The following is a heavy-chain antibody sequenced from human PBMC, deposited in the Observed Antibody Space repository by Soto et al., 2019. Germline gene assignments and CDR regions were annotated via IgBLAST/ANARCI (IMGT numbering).Heavy chain of an antibody. CDR3: AHKRDVSRGFKY. J-gene: IGHJ4*02. Sequence: QITLKESGPPLVKPTQTLTLTCTFSGFSFSVNGVAVGWIRQPPGQALEWLALIYWDDDQRYNPSLKDRLTITKDTSRNHVVLTMTNMDPVDTATYYCAHKRDVSRGFKYWGQGTLVTVSS. CDR2: IYWDDDQ. V-gene: IGHV2-5*02. CDR1: GFSFSVNGVA. D-gene: IGHD3-10*01.